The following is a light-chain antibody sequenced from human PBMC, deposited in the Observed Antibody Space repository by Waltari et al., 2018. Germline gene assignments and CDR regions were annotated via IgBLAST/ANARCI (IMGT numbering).Light chain of an antibody. CDR2: WAS. CDR3: QQYYAIPRT. J-gene: IGKJ1*01. CDR1: QTVLYSSNNENY. V-gene: IGKV4-1*01. Sequence: DILMTQSPDSLAVSLGERATINCRSSQTVLYSSNNENYLAWYQQRPGQPPKLLMYWASTRDSGVPDRFSGSGSGTDFTLTISSLLPEDVAVYYCQQYYAIPRTFGQGTKVEIK.